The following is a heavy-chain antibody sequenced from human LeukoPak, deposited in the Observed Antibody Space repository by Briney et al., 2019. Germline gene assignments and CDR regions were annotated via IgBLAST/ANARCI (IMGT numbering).Heavy chain of an antibody. D-gene: IGHD6-13*01. CDR3: ARGAPGDIAAAGADYYYGMGV. V-gene: IGHV4-34*01. CDR1: GGSFSGYY. J-gene: IGHJ6*02. Sequence: SETLSLTCAVYGGSFSGYYWSWIRQPPGKGLEWIGEINHSGSTNYNPSLKSRVTISVDTSKNQFSLKLSSVTAADTAVYYCARGAPGDIAAAGADYYYGMGVWGQGTTVTVSS. CDR2: INHSGST.